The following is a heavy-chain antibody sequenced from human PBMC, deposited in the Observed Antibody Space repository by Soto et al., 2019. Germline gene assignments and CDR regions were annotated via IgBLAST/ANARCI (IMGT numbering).Heavy chain of an antibody. D-gene: IGHD6-19*01. CDR1: GFTFSNSD. Sequence: PGGSLRLSCAASGFTFSNSDMNWVHQAPGKGLEWVSGVSWNGSRTHYADSVKGRFIISRDNSKDNLYLQMNSLRAEDTAVYYCAREGLPPSGWQHHYFYYYGMDVWGQGTTVTVSS. J-gene: IGHJ6*02. CDR2: VSWNGSRT. V-gene: IGHV3-35*01. CDR3: AREGLPPSGWQHHYFYYYGMDV.